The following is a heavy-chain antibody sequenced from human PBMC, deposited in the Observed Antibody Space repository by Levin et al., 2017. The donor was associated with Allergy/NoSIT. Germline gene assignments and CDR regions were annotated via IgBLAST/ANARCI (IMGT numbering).Heavy chain of an antibody. CDR3: AKGQKRDYYDCMDV. D-gene: IGHD3-22*01. CDR2: ISGSGGST. V-gene: IGHV3-23*01. J-gene: IGHJ6*02. CDR1: GFTFSSYA. Sequence: PGGSLRLSCAASGFTFSSYAMSWVRQAPGKGLEWVSGISGSGGSTYYADSVKGRFTISRDNSKNTLYLEMNSLRAEDTAVYFCAKGQKRDYYDCMDVWGQGTTVTVSS.